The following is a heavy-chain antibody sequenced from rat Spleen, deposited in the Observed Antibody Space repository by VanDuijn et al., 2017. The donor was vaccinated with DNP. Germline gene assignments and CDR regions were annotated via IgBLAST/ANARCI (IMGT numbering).Heavy chain of an antibody. V-gene: IGHV5-17*01. D-gene: IGHD1-11*01. CDR1: GFTFSDYA. CDR2: INPDGSRT. J-gene: IGHJ2*01. CDR3: TRHGRRVFDY. Sequence: EVQLVESGGGLVQPGRSLILSCAASGFTFSDYAMAWVRQAPKKGLEWVASINPDGSRTYYRDSVKGRFTISRDNAESTLYLQMDSLRSEDTATYYCTRHGRRVFDYWGQGVMVTVSS.